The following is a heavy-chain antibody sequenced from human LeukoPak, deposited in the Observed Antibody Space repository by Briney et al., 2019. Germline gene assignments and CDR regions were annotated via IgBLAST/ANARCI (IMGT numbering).Heavy chain of an antibody. Sequence: GRSLRLSCAVSGFIFSRYAMHWVRHAPGKGLEWMTVISNDGNLKFYADSLKGRITISRDNSKNKLSLQMSSLRAEDTAVYYCAREEGHNLELIDWGQGTLVTVSS. V-gene: IGHV3-30-3*01. J-gene: IGHJ4*02. CDR2: ISNDGNLK. CDR3: AREEGHNLELID. CDR1: GFIFSRYA. D-gene: IGHD3-22*01.